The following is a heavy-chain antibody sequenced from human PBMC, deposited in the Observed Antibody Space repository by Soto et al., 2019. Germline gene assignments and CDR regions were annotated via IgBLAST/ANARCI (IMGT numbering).Heavy chain of an antibody. Sequence: GGSLRLSCAASGFTFSSYSMNWVRQAPGKGLEWVSSISSSSSYIYYADSVKGRFTISRDNAKNSLYLQMNSLRAEDTAVYYCARLPLSSGWVDYWGQGTLVTVSS. V-gene: IGHV3-21*01. CDR1: GFTFSSYS. D-gene: IGHD6-19*01. CDR2: ISSSSSYI. CDR3: ARLPLSSGWVDY. J-gene: IGHJ4*02.